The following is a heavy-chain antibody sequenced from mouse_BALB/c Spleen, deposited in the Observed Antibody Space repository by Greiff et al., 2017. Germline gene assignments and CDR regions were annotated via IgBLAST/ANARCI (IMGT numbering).Heavy chain of an antibody. V-gene: IGHV5-9-4*01. CDR2: ISSGGSYT. CDR1: GFTFSSYA. D-gene: IGHD2-1*01. J-gene: IGHJ4*01. CDR3: ARVGGNYPYYFAMDY. Sequence: EVKLMESGGGLVKPGGSLKLSCAASGFTFSSYAMSWVRQSPEERLEWVAEISSGGSYTYYPDTVTGRFTISRDNAKNTLYLEMSSLRSEDTAMYYCARVGGNYPYYFAMDYWGQGTSVTVSS.